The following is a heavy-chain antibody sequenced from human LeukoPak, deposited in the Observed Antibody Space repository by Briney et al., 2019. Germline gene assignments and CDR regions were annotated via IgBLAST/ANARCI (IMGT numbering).Heavy chain of an antibody. Sequence: GGSLRLSCAASGFTFSSYAMSWVRQAPGKGLEWVSAISGSGGSTYYADSVKGRFTISRDNSRNTLYLQMNSLRAEDTAVYYCAKDLGSGWEHFDYWGQGTLVTVSS. V-gene: IGHV3-23*01. CDR2: ISGSGGST. CDR3: AKDLGSGWEHFDY. J-gene: IGHJ4*02. D-gene: IGHD6-19*01. CDR1: GFTFSSYA.